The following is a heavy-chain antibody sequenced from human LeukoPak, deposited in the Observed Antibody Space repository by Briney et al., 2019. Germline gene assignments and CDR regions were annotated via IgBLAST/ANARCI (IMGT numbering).Heavy chain of an antibody. J-gene: IGHJ6*02. D-gene: IGHD3-10*02. Sequence: GGSLRLSCAASGFTFSNYAMSWARQAPGKGLEWVSAISGSGGSTYYADSVKGRFTISRDNFGGMVFLQLNSLRVEDTALYYCARDLHYYVAMDVWGQGTTVTVSS. CDR3: ARDLHYYVAMDV. V-gene: IGHV3-23*01. CDR2: ISGSGGST. CDR1: GFTFSNYA.